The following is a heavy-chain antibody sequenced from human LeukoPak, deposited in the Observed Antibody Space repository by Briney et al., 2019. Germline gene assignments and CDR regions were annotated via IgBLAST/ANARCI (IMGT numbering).Heavy chain of an antibody. CDR1: GGSISSYY. Sequence: PSETLSLTCTVSGGSISSYYWSWIRQPPGKGLEWIGYIYYSGSTNYNPSLKSRVTISVDTSKNQFSPKLSSVTAADTAVYYCARRSGIYDSSGGLDYWGQGTLVTVSS. V-gene: IGHV4-59*08. CDR3: ARRSGIYDSSGGLDY. CDR2: IYYSGST. D-gene: IGHD3-22*01. J-gene: IGHJ4*02.